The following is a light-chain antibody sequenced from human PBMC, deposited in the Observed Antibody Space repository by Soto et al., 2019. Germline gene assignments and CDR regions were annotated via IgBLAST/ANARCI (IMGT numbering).Light chain of an antibody. CDR3: QQYNTYSCT. Sequence: DIQMTQSPSTLSASVGDRVTITCRASQSINSWLAWYQQKPGKAPKVLIYKTSSLESGVPSRFSGSGSGTEFTLTISTLQPDDFATYYCQQYNTYSCTFGQGTNLEIK. J-gene: IGKJ2*02. V-gene: IGKV1-5*03. CDR1: QSINSW. CDR2: KTS.